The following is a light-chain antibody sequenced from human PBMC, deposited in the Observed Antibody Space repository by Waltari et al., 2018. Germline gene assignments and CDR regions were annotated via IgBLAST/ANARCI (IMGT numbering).Light chain of an antibody. CDR3: QAWDSSTASVV. V-gene: IGLV3-1*01. CDR1: KLGDKY. Sequence: SYELTQPPSVSVSPGQTASITCSGDKLGDKYACWYQQKPGQSPVLVSYQARKRPSGIPERFSGSNSGNTATLTISGTQAMDEADYYCQAWDSSTASVVFGGGTKLTVL. CDR2: QAR. J-gene: IGLJ2*01.